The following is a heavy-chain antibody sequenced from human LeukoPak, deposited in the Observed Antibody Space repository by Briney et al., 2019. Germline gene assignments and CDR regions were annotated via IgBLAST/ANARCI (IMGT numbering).Heavy chain of an antibody. Sequence: GTSLRLSCAVSGFNFRDSAMHWVRQPPGKGLEGVAVSSYDGTNKYYADSVNGRFTISRDNSKNTLFLQMNNLRLEDTAVYYCAADYGDYVSSSDWGQGSLVIVSS. CDR3: AADYGDYVSSSD. V-gene: IGHV3-30*04. CDR2: SSYDGTNK. D-gene: IGHD4-17*01. J-gene: IGHJ4*02. CDR1: GFNFRDSA.